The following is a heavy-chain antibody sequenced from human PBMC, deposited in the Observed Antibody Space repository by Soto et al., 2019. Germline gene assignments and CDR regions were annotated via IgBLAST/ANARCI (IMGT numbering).Heavy chain of an antibody. J-gene: IGHJ4*02. CDR1: TDSSSFTNSY. CDR3: ARHRIEVVWRGFDF. Sequence: SETLSLTCTVSTDSSSFTNSYWGWIRQPPGKGLQWIGSSSYNGGTFYNPSLKGRVGISFDTSKKQSSLQVTSVTAADTAVYFCARHRIEVVWRGFDFWGQGSPVTVSS. D-gene: IGHD3-10*01. CDR2: SSYNGGT. V-gene: IGHV4-39*01.